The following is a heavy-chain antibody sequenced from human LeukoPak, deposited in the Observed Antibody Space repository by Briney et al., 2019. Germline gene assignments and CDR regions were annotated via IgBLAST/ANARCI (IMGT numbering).Heavy chain of an antibody. Sequence: SETLSLTCTVSGGSISSGDYYWSWIRQPPGKGLEWIGYIYYSGSTYYNPSLKSRVTISVDTSKNQFSLKLSSVTAADTAVYYCARDQRGYSGYDTASWFDPWGQGTLVTVSS. V-gene: IGHV4-30-4*01. CDR2: IYYSGST. CDR3: ARDQRGYSGYDTASWFDP. CDR1: GGSISSGDYY. D-gene: IGHD5-12*01. J-gene: IGHJ5*02.